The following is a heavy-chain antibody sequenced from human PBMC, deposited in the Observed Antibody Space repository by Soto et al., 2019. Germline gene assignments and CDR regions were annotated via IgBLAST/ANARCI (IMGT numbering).Heavy chain of an antibody. CDR3: ARDGGRHSGGIDY. V-gene: IGHV1-69*01. D-gene: IGHD1-26*01. J-gene: IGHJ4*02. CDR2: IIPIFGTA. CDR1: GGTFSSYS. Sequence: QVQLVQSGAEVKKPGSSVKVSCKASGGTFSSYSINWVRPAPGQGLEWMGEIIPIFGTANYAQKFQGRVTITADESTSTAYMELSSLPSEDTAVYYCARDGGRHSGGIDYWGQGTLVTVSS.